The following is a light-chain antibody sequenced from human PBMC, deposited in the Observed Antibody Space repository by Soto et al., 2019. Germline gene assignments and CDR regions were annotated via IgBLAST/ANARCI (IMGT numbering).Light chain of an antibody. Sequence: DIQMTQSPSSLSASVGDRVTITCRASQGISNYLAWYQQKPGKVPQLLIYAASTLQSGVPSRVSGSGSGTDFTLTISSLQPEDVETYYCQKYNSASGTFGYATKVDIK. J-gene: IGKJ1*01. CDR3: QKYNSASGT. CDR2: AAS. V-gene: IGKV1-27*01. CDR1: QGISNY.